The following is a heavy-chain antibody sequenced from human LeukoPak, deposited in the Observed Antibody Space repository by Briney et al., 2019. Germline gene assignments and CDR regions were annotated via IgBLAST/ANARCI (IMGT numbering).Heavy chain of an antibody. J-gene: IGHJ4*02. Sequence: PSETLSLTCAVYGGSFSGYYWSWIRQPPGKGLEWIGEINHSGSTNYNPSLKSRVTISVDTSKNQFSLQLNSVTPEDTAVYYCARLTSVAGTFDYWGQGTLVTVSS. CDR3: ARLTSVAGTFDY. CDR2: INHSGST. D-gene: IGHD6-19*01. V-gene: IGHV4-34*01. CDR1: GGSFSGYY.